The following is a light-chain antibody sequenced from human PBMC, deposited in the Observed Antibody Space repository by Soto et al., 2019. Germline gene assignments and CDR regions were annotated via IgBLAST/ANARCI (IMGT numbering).Light chain of an antibody. J-gene: IGLJ1*01. CDR3: SSYTDSSTRV. V-gene: IGLV2-14*03. Sequence: QSALTQPASVSGSPGQSITISCTGTSSDVGAYNYVSWYQQYPGKAPKLMIYDVTNRPSGVSNRFSGSKSGNTASLTISGLQAEDEADYYCSSYTDSSTRVFGTGTKLTVL. CDR1: SSDVGAYNY. CDR2: DVT.